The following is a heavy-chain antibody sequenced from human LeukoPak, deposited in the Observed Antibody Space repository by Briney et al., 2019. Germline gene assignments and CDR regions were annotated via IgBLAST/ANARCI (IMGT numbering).Heavy chain of an antibody. V-gene: IGHV3-23*01. D-gene: IGHD3-22*01. CDR3: ANTRPTYYYDSSDGIGF. Sequence: GGSLRLSCAASKFTFSIYAMSRVRQAPGKGLEWVSAISASGSSTYYADSVKGRFTISRENSKKTLYLQMNSLRAEDTAVYYCANTRPTYYYDSSDGIGFWGQGTLVTVSS. CDR2: ISASGSST. CDR1: KFTFSIYA. J-gene: IGHJ4*02.